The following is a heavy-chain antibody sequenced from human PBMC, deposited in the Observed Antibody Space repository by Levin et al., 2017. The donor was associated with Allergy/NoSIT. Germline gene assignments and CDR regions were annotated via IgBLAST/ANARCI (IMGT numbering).Heavy chain of an antibody. CDR1: GGSISSYY. D-gene: IGHD3-10*01. CDR2: IYYSGST. V-gene: IGHV4-59*01. CDR3: ASRGFGELFFGAFDI. Sequence: SQTLSLTCTVSGGSISSYYWSWIRQPPGKGLEWIGYIYYSGSTNYNPSLKSRVTISVDTSKNQFSLKLSSVTAADTAVYYCASRGFGELFFGAFDIWGQGTMVTVSS. J-gene: IGHJ3*02.